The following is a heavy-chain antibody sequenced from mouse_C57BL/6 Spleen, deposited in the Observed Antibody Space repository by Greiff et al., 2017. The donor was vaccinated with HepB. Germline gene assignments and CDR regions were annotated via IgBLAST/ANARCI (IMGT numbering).Heavy chain of an antibody. V-gene: IGHV5-17*01. J-gene: IGHJ2*01. CDR1: GFTFSDYG. CDR3: ARSLTGPFDY. Sequence: EVKLVESGGGLVKPGGSLKLSCAASGFTFSDYGMHWVRQAPEKGLEWVAYISSGSSTIYYADTVKGRFTISRDNAKNTLFLQMTSLRSEDTAMYYCARSLTGPFDYWGQGTTLTVSS. D-gene: IGHD4-1*01. CDR2: ISSGSSTI.